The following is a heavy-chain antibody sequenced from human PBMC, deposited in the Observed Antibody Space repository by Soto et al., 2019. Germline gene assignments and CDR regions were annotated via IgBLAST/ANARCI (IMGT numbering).Heavy chain of an antibody. J-gene: IGHJ4*02. Sequence: EVQLVESGGGLVQPGGSLRLSCAASGFTVSSNYMSWVRQAPGKGLEWVSVIYSGGSAYYADSVKGRFTISRDNSKNTLYLQMNSLRAEDTAVYYCARHGYSYRGGYFDYWGQGTLVTVSS. V-gene: IGHV3-66*04. CDR3: ARHGYSYRGGYFDY. CDR2: IYSGGSA. D-gene: IGHD5-18*01. CDR1: GFTVSSNY.